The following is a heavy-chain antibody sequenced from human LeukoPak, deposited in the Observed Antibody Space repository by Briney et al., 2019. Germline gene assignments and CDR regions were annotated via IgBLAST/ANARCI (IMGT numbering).Heavy chain of an antibody. CDR2: ISPGGGDTI. V-gene: IGHV3-48*03. D-gene: IGHD1-1*01. Sequence: SGGSLRLSRAASGFTFTTYEMNWVRQAPGKGLEWISYISPGGGDTIYYADSVKGRFTISRDNAKNSVYLQMKSLRGEDTAVYYCARKTFGTVYFDYWGQGNLVTVSS. J-gene: IGHJ4*02. CDR3: ARKTFGTVYFDY. CDR1: GFTFTTYE.